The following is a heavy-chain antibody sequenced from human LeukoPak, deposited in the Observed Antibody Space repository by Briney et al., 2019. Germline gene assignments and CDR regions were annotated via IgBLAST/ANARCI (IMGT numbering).Heavy chain of an antibody. CDR1: GGSVTSYY. V-gene: IGHV4-59*02. D-gene: IGHD2-15*01. CDR2: ISSSETT. CDR3: ARGYCSDERCPVFPS. J-gene: IGHJ5*02. Sequence: SETLALTCSVSGGSVTSYYWNWVRQTPGKGLGWIGYISSSETTDYGPSFKSRVTMSLDTSKNQFSLKLSSVTAADTGVYYCARGYCSDERCPVFPSWGQGTLVTVSS.